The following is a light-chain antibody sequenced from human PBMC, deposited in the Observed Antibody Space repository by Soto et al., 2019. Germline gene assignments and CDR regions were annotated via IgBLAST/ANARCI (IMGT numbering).Light chain of an antibody. CDR1: QSLSSY. CDR3: QQFASSPLT. Sequence: EIVLTQSPGTLPLSPGERATLSCRASQSLSSYLAWYQQKPGQAPRLLIYGASSRATGIPDRFSGSGSGTDFTLTISRVEPEDFAVYHCQQFASSPLTFGQGTKVDIK. CDR2: GAS. V-gene: IGKV3-20*01. J-gene: IGKJ1*01.